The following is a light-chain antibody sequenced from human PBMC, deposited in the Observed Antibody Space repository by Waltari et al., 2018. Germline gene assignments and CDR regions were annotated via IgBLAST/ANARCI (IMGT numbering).Light chain of an antibody. CDR3: QSYDTSLSVV. CDR1: GSNSGAGYD. Sequence: QSVLTQPPSVSGAPGQWVTIPCTGSGSNSGAGYDLHWYHHLPRGAPKLLIYGSSSRPLGVPDRFFGSTSGNSASLAIIGLRAEDEGDYYCQSYDTSLSVVFGGGTKLTVL. V-gene: IGLV1-40*01. CDR2: GSS. J-gene: IGLJ3*02.